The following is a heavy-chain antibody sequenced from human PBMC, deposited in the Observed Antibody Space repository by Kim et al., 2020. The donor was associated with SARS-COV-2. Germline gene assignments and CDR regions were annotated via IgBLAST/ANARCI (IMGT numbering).Heavy chain of an antibody. V-gene: IGHV4-59*13. CDR3: ARAIRGSSTLRYYYYYGMDV. D-gene: IGHD6-6*01. Sequence: SETLSPTCTVSGGSISSYYWSWIRQPPGKGLEWIGYIYYSGSTNYNPSLKSRVTISVDTSKNQFSLKLSSVTAADTAVYYCARAIRGSSTLRYYYYYGMDVWGQGTTVTVSS. CDR1: GGSISSYY. J-gene: IGHJ6*02. CDR2: IYYSGST.